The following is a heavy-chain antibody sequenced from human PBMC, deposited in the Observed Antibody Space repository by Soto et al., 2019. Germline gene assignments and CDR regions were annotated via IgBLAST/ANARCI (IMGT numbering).Heavy chain of an antibody. D-gene: IGHD6-19*01. V-gene: IGHV3-43*01. Sequence: GGSLRLSCAASGFTFDDYTMHWVRQAPGKGLEWVSLISWDGGSTYYADSVKGRFTISRDNSKNSLYLQMNSLRTEDTALYYCAKDMAIAVAGNEDYYYYGMDVWGQGTTVTVSS. CDR2: ISWDGGST. J-gene: IGHJ6*02. CDR1: GFTFDDYT. CDR3: AKDMAIAVAGNEDYYYYGMDV.